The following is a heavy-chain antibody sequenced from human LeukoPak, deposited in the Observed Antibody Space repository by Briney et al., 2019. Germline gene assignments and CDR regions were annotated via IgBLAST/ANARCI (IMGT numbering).Heavy chain of an antibody. Sequence: GGSPRLSCAASGFTFSDHYMDWVRQAPGKGLEWVGRIRNKPNSYTTEYAASVNGRFTVSRDDSKSSLFLQMDDLKTEDTAVYYCTRRYGGGSLDYFDLWGRGTLVTVSS. CDR1: GFTFSDHY. CDR2: IRNKPNSYTT. D-gene: IGHD2-15*01. J-gene: IGHJ2*01. V-gene: IGHV3-72*01. CDR3: TRRYGGGSLDYFDL.